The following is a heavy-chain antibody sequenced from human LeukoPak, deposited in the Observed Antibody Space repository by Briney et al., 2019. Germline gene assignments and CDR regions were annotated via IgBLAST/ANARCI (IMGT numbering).Heavy chain of an antibody. V-gene: IGHV3-23*01. Sequence: ETLSLTCAVYGGSFSGYYWSWIRQPPGKGLEWVSAISGSGGSTYYADSVKGRFTISRDNSKNTLYLQMNSLRAEDTAVYYCAKLDIYYDFWSGYIPHWGQGTLVTVSS. CDR1: GGSFSGYY. D-gene: IGHD3-3*01. CDR2: ISGSGGST. CDR3: AKLDIYYDFWSGYIPH. J-gene: IGHJ4*02.